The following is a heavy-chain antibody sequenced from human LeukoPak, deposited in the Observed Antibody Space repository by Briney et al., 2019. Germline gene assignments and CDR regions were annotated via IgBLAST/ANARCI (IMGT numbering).Heavy chain of an antibody. CDR1: GFTFSDYY. D-gene: IGHD1-1*01. CDR2: ISTSGTTI. J-gene: IGHJ4*02. CDR3: ARARSTTGNPFDY. Sequence: PGGSLRLSCAASGFTFSDYYMSWIRQAPGEGLEWISYISTSGTTIYYADSVKGRFTISRDNAKNSLYLQMNSLRAEDTAVYYCARARSTTGNPFDYWGQGTLVTVSS. V-gene: IGHV3-11*04.